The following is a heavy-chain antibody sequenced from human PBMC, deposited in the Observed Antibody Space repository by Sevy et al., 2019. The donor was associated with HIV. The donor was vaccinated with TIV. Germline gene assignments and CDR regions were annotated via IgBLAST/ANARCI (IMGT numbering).Heavy chain of an antibody. V-gene: IGHV4-61*01. CDR3: AGREQLVPGAPDY. CDR2: IYYSGST. Sequence: SETLSLTCTVSGGSVSSGSYYWSWIRQPPGKGLEWIGYIYYSGSTNYNPSLKSRVTISVDTPKNQFSLKQGSVTAADTAVYYCAGREQLVPGAPDYWGQGTLVTVSS. D-gene: IGHD6-13*01. CDR1: GGSVSSGSYY. J-gene: IGHJ4*02.